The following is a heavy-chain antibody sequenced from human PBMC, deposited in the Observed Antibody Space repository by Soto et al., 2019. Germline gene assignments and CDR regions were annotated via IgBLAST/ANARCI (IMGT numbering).Heavy chain of an antibody. CDR3: ALAGYDSNYYAVTPLSAGHF. Sequence: QVQLVVSGGGLVKPGGSLRISCAASGFTFSDYYISWIRQAPGKGLEWVSYISSCGSIIYYADSVKGRFTISRYNAKNSLYLEMNSLRAEDTAVYYCALAGYDSNYYAVTPLSAGHFWGQGTLVTVSS. J-gene: IGHJ4*02. D-gene: IGHD4-4*01. V-gene: IGHV3-11*01. CDR1: GFTFSDYY. CDR2: ISSCGSII.